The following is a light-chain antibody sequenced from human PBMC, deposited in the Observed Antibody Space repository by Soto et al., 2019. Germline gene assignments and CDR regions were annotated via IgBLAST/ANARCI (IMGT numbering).Light chain of an antibody. CDR2: DAS. J-gene: IGKJ1*01. Sequence: EILVTQFPATLSESPGERFTLSSRASQSVITNLAWYQQRPGEAPRLLIFDASARAVDIPGRFSGSGSGTEFTLTISSLQPEDFAVYFCHSYDKRPPGAFGQGTKVDI. CDR1: QSVITN. CDR3: HSYDKRPPGA. V-gene: IGKV3D-15*01.